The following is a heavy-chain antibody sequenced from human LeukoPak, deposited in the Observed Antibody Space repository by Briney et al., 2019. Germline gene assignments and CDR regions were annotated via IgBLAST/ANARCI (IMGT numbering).Heavy chain of an antibody. V-gene: IGHV4-59*01. CDR2: IYSSGST. D-gene: IGHD6-13*01. CDR3: ARDSSSWYHNWFDP. J-gene: IGHJ5*02. CDR1: GGSISSYY. Sequence: SETLSLTCTVSGGSISSYYWSWIRQPPGKGLEWIGYIYSSGSTNFNPSLKSRVTISVDTSRNQFSLKLSSVTAADTAVYFCARDSSSWYHNWFDPWGQGTLATVSS.